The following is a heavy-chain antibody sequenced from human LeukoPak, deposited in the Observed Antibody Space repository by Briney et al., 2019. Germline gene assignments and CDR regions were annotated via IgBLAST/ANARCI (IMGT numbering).Heavy chain of an antibody. Sequence: GGSLKLSCTPSGFTFSKSAMHWVRQSPGKGLERVAYIAHHGNDKYYVDSVKGRFIISRDNSRRTLYLQMNSLRPDDTALYYCAKDGSWSCTDWGQGTPVTVSS. CDR2: IAHHGNDK. D-gene: IGHD2-8*02. J-gene: IGHJ4*02. CDR1: GFTFSKSA. V-gene: IGHV3-30*02. CDR3: AKDGSWSCTD.